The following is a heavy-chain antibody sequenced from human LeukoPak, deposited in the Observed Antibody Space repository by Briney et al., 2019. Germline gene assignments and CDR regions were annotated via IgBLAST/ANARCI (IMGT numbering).Heavy chain of an antibody. CDR2: ISGDGGST. D-gene: IGHD1-26*01. J-gene: IGHJ4*02. V-gene: IGHV3-43*02. CDR1: GFTFDDYA. CDR3: AKDIQNSYSGGYFDY. Sequence: PGGSLRLSCAASGFTFDDYAMHWVRQAPGKGLEWVSLISGDGGSTYYADSVKGRFTISRDNSKSSLYLQMNSLRTEDTALYYCAKDIQNSYSGGYFDYWGQGTLVTVSS.